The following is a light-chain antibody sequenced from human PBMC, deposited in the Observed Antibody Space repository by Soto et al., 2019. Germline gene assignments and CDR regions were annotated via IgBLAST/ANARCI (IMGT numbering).Light chain of an antibody. J-gene: IGKJ1*01. CDR2: GAL. V-gene: IGKV3-20*01. CDR3: QYYDESMRT. CDR1: QSVVTNY. Sequence: EVVLTQSPGTLSVSPGEGATLTCRASQSVVTNYLAWYQQKYGQSPRLLIYGALYRAPGIPDRFSGSGSGTDFSLSIRRLEPEDFAVYYCQYYDESMRTLGQGTKVDTK.